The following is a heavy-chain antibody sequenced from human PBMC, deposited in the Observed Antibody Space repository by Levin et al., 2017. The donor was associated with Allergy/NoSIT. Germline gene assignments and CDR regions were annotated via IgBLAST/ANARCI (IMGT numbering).Heavy chain of an antibody. V-gene: IGHV3-11*03. CDR1: GFSISDYY. Sequence: GGSLRLSCAASGFSISDYYMGWIRQAPGKGLEWLSYISGSSYTDYADSVKGRLTVSRDNARNSLYLQMNSLRAEDTAVYYCVSGSQIREADYWGQGTLVTVSS. D-gene: IGHD3-10*01. CDR2: ISGSSYT. CDR3: VSGSQIREADY. J-gene: IGHJ4*02.